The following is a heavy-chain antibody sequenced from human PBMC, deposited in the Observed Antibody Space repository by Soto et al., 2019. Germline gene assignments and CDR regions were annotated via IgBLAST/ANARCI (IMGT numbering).Heavy chain of an antibody. D-gene: IGHD1-26*01. J-gene: IGHJ4*01. CDR3: TTDSRTTLPEIRFDY. CDR2: VKSKAEGGSG. Sequence: EVQLVESGGGLVKPGGSLRLSCAASGFPFNNAWINWVRQVPGKGLEWVGRVKSKAEGGSGDYAAPVKGRFVVSRDDSNDIVYLQMNSLKIEDTGVYYCTTDSRTTLPEIRFDYWGHGTQVTVSS. CDR1: GFPFNNAW. V-gene: IGHV3-15*07.